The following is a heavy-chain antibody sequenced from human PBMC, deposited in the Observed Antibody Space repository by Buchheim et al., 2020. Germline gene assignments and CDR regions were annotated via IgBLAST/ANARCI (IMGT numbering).Heavy chain of an antibody. CDR1: GGSISSGGYS. D-gene: IGHD6-13*01. CDR3: ARGSSSWYTSEYFQH. J-gene: IGHJ1*01. Sequence: QVQLQESGSGLVKPSQTLSLTCAVSGGSISSGGYSWSWIRQPPGKGLEWIGYIYHSGSTYYNPSLKSRVTISVDRSKNQFSLKLSSVTAADTAVYYCARGSSSWYTSEYFQHWGQGTL. CDR2: IYHSGST. V-gene: IGHV4-30-2*01.